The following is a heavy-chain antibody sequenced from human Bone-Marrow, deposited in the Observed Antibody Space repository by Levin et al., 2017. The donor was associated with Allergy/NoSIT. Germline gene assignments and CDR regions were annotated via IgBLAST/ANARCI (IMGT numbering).Heavy chain of an antibody. J-gene: IGHJ6*02. Sequence: GGSLRLSCAASGFTFSSYAMSWVRQAPGKGLEWVSVISGNGGFTDYIGSVKGRFTISRDNSKDTLFLEMNSLRADDTAVYYCAKAGYCSGSICSRNWFHGMDVWGQGTTVTVSS. V-gene: IGHV3-23*01. CDR1: GFTFSSYA. CDR3: AKAGYCSGSICSRNWFHGMDV. D-gene: IGHD2-15*01. CDR2: ISGNGGFT.